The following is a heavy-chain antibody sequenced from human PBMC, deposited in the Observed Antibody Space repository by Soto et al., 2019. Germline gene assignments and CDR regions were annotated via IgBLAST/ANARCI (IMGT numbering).Heavy chain of an antibody. CDR2: ISYDGSNK. V-gene: IGHV3-33*08. J-gene: IGHJ4*02. D-gene: IGHD3-22*01. CDR1: GFTFSSYG. CDR3: AIRASYYDSSGYFDY. Sequence: VGSLRLSCAASGFTFSSYGMHWVRQAPGKGLEWVAVISYDGSNKYYADSVKGRFTISRDNSKNTLYLQMNSLRAEDTAVYYCAIRASYYDSSGYFDYWGQGTLVTVSX.